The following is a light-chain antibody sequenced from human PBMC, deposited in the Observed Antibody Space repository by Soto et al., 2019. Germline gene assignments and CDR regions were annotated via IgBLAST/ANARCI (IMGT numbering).Light chain of an antibody. V-gene: IGKV2-28*01. Sequence: DIVMTQSPLSLPVTPGEPASISCRSSQSLLHSNGYKYLDRDLQKPRQSPQLLIYLGSNRASGVPDRFSGSGSGTDFTLKISRVEAEDVGVYYCMQSLQTPRTFGPGTKVDIK. CDR2: LGS. CDR3: MQSLQTPRT. J-gene: IGKJ3*01. CDR1: QSLLHSNGYKY.